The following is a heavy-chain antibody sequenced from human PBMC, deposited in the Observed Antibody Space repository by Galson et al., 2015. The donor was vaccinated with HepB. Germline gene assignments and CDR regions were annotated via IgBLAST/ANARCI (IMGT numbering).Heavy chain of an antibody. CDR1: GGSISSGSYY. D-gene: IGHD2-15*01. CDR2: IYTSGST. V-gene: IGHV4-61*02. CDR3: AREVGYYSGPGGVGWYFDL. J-gene: IGHJ2*01. Sequence: TLSLTCTVSGGSISSGSYYWSWIRQPAGKGLEWIGRIYTSGSTNYNPSLKSRVTMSVDTSKNQFSLKLSSVTAADTAVYYCAREVGYYSGPGGVGWYFDLWGRGTLVTVSS.